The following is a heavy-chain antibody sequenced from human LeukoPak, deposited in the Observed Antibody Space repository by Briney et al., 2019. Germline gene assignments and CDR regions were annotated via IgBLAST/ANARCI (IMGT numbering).Heavy chain of an antibody. V-gene: IGHV1-2*04. CDR2: INPNSGGT. J-gene: IGHJ6*02. CDR3: ARGRSYGMDV. Sequence: ASVKVSCKASGYTFTSITMNWVRQAPGQGLEWMGWINPNSGGTNYAQKFQGWVTMTRDTSISTAYMELSRLRSDDTAVYYCARGRSYGMDVWGQGTTVTVSS. CDR1: GYTFTSIT.